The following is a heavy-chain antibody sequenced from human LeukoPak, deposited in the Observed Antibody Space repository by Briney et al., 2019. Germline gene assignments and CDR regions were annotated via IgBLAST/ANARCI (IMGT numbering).Heavy chain of an antibody. J-gene: IGHJ4*02. CDR2: ISSSGSTI. V-gene: IGHV3-48*03. D-gene: IGHD3-22*01. CDR1: GFTFSSYE. CDR3: ATAHYDSSGYYYDY. Sequence: GGSLRLSCAASGFTFSSYEMNWVRQAPGKGLEWVSCISSSGSTIYYADSVKGRFTISRDNAKNSLYLQMNSLRAEDTAVYYCATAHYDSSGYYYDYWGQGTLVTVSS.